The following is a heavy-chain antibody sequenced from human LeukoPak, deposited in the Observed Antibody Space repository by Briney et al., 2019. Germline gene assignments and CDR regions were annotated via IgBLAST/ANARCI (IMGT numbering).Heavy chain of an antibody. V-gene: IGHV1-2*06. CDR3: AREGVVAGSSRGWFDP. D-gene: IGHD6-19*01. Sequence: GASVKASCKASGYTLSGFYIHWVRQAPGQGLEWMGRIRPDDGATNYAQKIQGRVTLTRDTSISTSYMELSSLTSDDTAVYFCAREGVVAGSSRGWFDPWGHGTQVTVSS. CDR2: IRPDDGAT. J-gene: IGHJ5*02. CDR1: GYTLSGFY.